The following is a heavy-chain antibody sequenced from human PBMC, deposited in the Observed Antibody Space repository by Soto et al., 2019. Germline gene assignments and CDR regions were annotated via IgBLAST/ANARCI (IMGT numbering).Heavy chain of an antibody. CDR1: GFTFRIYC. Sequence: GSLRLSCVTCGFTFRIYCMSLVPQAPGKGLEWVANIKEDGKEKYYVDAPKGRLTISRDNAKNSLSLQMSSLRAEDTAVYYCARETPRRDGVLPSAVLASLYAMDVWGQGTTVTVSS. CDR3: ARETPRRDGVLPSAVLASLYAMDV. V-gene: IGHV3-7*01. J-gene: IGHJ6*02. D-gene: IGHD2-2*01. CDR2: IKEDGKEK.